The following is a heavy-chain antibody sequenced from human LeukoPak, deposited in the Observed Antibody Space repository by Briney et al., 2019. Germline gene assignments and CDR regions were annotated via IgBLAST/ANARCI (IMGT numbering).Heavy chain of an antibody. V-gene: IGHV4-39*01. J-gene: IGHJ6*03. CDR1: GGSITNNAYY. CDR2: IYYSGST. Sequence: PSETLSLTCTVSGGSITNNAYYWAWIRHPPGKGLEWIGSIYYSGSTHYNPSLKSRLTISVDTSKNQFSLKLSSVTAADTAVYYCARNETTGLQRTPYYHSYVDVSGKGTTVTVSS. CDR3: ARNETTGLQRTPYYHSYVDV. D-gene: IGHD4-11*01.